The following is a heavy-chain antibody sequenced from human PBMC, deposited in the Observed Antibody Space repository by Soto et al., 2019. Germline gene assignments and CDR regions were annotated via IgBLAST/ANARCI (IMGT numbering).Heavy chain of an antibody. CDR1: GGSISSRGYY. V-gene: IGHV4-39*01. Sequence: QLQLQESGPGLVKPSETLSLTCTVSGGSISSRGYYWGWIRQPPGKGLEWIGTIYYSGSTYYNPALQSRVPLSVDTSRIQLSRKLSSVTAAATGVYYCATSNWFVPWGQGTLVNVSS. CDR3: ATSNWFVP. CDR2: IYYSGST. J-gene: IGHJ5*02.